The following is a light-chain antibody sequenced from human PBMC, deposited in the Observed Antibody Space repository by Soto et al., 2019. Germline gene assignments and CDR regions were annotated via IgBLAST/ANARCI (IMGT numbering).Light chain of an antibody. V-gene: IGKV3-15*01. J-gene: IGKJ5*01. Sequence: EIVMTQSPATLSVSPGEGATLSCRASQSVSTHLAWYQQIPGQAPRLLIYGTSTRAAGIPARFGGRGSGTEFTFTISSLQSEDFAVYHCQQYHDWPINFGQGTRLEI. CDR1: QSVSTH. CDR2: GTS. CDR3: QQYHDWPIN.